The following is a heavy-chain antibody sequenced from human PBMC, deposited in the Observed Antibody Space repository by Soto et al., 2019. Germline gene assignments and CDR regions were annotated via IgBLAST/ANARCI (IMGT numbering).Heavy chain of an antibody. Sequence: LRLSCAASGFTFSTYAMTWVRQAPGKGLERVSIISSSGDATYYLDSVKGRFTISRDNSRNTLNLQMNSLRAEDTAVYYCAKNGDFWSWGMDVWGLGTTVTVSS. V-gene: IGHV3-23*01. J-gene: IGHJ6*02. CDR2: ISSSGDAT. CDR3: AKNGDFWSWGMDV. D-gene: IGHD3-3*01. CDR1: GFTFSTYA.